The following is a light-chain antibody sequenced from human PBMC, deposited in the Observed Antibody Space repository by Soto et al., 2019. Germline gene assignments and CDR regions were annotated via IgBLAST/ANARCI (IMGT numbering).Light chain of an antibody. CDR3: QLLNTYPLT. J-gene: IGKJ4*01. V-gene: IGKV1-9*01. CDR2: VAS. Sequence: DIQLTQSPSFMSASVGDRVTIPCRASQAISRYLAWYQQKPGQAPKLLIHVASTLQSGVPSRFSGSGSGTDFTLTISRLQPEDFATYYCQLLNTYPLTFGGGTKMEIK. CDR1: QAISRY.